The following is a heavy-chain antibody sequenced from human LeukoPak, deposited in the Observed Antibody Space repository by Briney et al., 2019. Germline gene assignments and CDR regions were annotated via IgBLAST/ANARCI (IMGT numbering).Heavy chain of an antibody. J-gene: IGHJ5*02. CDR1: GFTFNNYG. CDR2: IWYDGSKT. Sequence: GRSLRLSCAASGFTFNNYGFHWVRQAPGKGLEWVAVIWYDGSKTYYVDSVKGRFTISRDNSKNTVYLQMNSLRAEDTAMYYCARDGSGGAYAWFDPWGQGTLVTVSS. CDR3: ARDGSGGAYAWFDP. V-gene: IGHV3-33*01. D-gene: IGHD2-15*01.